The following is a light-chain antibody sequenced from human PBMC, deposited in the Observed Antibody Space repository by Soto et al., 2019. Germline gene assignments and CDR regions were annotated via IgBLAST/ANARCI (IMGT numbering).Light chain of an antibody. CDR2: DTS. V-gene: IGLV7-46*01. Sequence: QAVVTQEPSLTVSPGGTVTLTCGSSTGAVTSGHYPYWFQQKPGQAPRTLIYDTSNKHSWTPARFSGSLLGGKAALTLSGAQPEDEAESYCLLSYSGARGVFGTGTKVTVL. J-gene: IGLJ1*01. CDR3: LLSYSGARGV. CDR1: TGAVTSGHY.